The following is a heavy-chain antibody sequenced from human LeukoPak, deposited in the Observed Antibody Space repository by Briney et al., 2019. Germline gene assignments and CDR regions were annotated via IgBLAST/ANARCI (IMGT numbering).Heavy chain of an antibody. CDR1: GYTFTMYY. D-gene: IGHD1-14*01. Sequence: SVKVSCKSSGYTFTMYYFHWVRQAPGQGLEWMGGIIPIFGTANYAQKFQGRVTITTDESTSTAYMELSSLRSEDTAVYYCARVDPDLAEGVMDVWGKGTTVTVSS. V-gene: IGHV1-69*05. CDR2: IIPIFGTA. J-gene: IGHJ6*03. CDR3: ARVDPDLAEGVMDV.